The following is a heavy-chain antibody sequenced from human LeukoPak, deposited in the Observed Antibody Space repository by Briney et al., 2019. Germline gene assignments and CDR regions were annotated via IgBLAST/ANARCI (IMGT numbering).Heavy chain of an antibody. CDR3: ARGKKLLWFGELLAHRYNWFDP. J-gene: IGHJ5*02. Sequence: PSETLSLTCAVYGGSFSGYYWSWIRQPPGKGLEWIGEINHSGSTNYNPSLKSRVTISVDTSKNQFSLKLSSVTAAGTAVYYCARGKKLLWFGELLAHRYNWFDPWGQGTLVTVSS. V-gene: IGHV4-34*01. CDR2: INHSGST. D-gene: IGHD3-10*01. CDR1: GGSFSGYY.